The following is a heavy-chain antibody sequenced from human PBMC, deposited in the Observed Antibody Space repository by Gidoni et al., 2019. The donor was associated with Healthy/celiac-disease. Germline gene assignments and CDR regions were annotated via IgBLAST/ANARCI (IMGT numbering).Heavy chain of an antibody. J-gene: IGHJ1*01. CDR3: ARGIAAAVTAEYFQH. V-gene: IGHV3-23*01. Sequence: EVQLLESGGGLVQPGGSLRLSCAASGFTFSSYAMSWVRQAPGKGLEWVSAISGSGGSTYYADSVKGRFTISRDNSKNTLYLQMNSLRAEDTAVYYCARGIAAAVTAEYFQHWGQGTLVTVSS. D-gene: IGHD6-13*01. CDR2: ISGSGGST. CDR1: GFTFSSYA.